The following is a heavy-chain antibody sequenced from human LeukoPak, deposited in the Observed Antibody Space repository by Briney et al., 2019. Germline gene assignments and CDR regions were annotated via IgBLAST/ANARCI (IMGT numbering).Heavy chain of an antibody. CDR1: GYSFTGYY. Sequence: ASLTVSCKASGYSFTGYYMHWVRQAPGQGLEWMGCINHSGGGTDDAHKLQGRVTLSRDTSISTAYMELSRLSSDETAVYYCAGLSGYDPYYFDYWGQGTLVAVPS. J-gene: IGHJ4*02. CDR2: INHSGGGT. CDR3: AGLSGYDPYYFDY. V-gene: IGHV1-2*07. D-gene: IGHD5-12*01.